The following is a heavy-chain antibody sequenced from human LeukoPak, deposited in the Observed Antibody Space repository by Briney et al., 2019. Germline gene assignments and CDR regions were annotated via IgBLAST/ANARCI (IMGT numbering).Heavy chain of an antibody. CDR1: GGTSSSYP. V-gene: IGHV1-69*02. D-gene: IGHD5-12*01. J-gene: IGHJ4*02. Sequence: ASVSVSCKASGGTSSSYPISWVRQAPGQGLEWMGRIIPILGIPNYAQKFQGRVTISADKSTSTAYMDLSSLRSEDTAVYYCATLTRGATAYWGQGTLVTVSS. CDR2: IIPILGIP. CDR3: ATLTRGATAY.